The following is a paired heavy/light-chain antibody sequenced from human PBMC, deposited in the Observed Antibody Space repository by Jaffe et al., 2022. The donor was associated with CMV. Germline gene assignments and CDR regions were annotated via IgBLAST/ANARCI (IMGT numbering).Light chain of an antibody. J-gene: IGKJ2*01. CDR3: HQYYSTPSYT. CDR2: WAS. Sequence: DIVMTQSPDSLAVSLGERATINCKSSQSVLNSSNNKNYLAWLQQKPGQPPKLLIYWASTRESGVPDRFSGSGSGTDFTLTISSLQAEDVAVYYCHQYYSTPSYTFGQGTKLEI. V-gene: IGKV4-1*01. CDR1: QSVLNSSNNKNY.
Heavy chain of an antibody. CDR3: ATFGNGLDI. D-gene: IGHD2-8*01. J-gene: IGHJ3*02. Sequence: VQLVQSGAEVRKPGSSVKVSCKPSGGTFSSYALSWVRQAPGQGLEWMGRIIPLLGVSDYAQKFQGRVTISADTSTNTAYMELGSLRSEDTAVYYCATFGNGLDIWGQGTKVTVSS. CDR2: IIPLLGVS. V-gene: IGHV1-69*09. CDR1: GGTFSSYA.